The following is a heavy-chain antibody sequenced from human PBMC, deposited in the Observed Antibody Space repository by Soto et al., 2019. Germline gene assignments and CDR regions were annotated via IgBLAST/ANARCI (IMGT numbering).Heavy chain of an antibody. V-gene: IGHV4-31*03. Sequence: SETLSLTCTVSGGSITSGGFYWSRIRQHPGEGLEWIGYVRYGGSTYYNPSLKSRLTISLDTSKNQFSLNLSSVTAADTAVYYCATHQVCGSVTCYWDPDALDIWGQGTMVTVSS. J-gene: IGHJ3*02. CDR3: ATHQVCGSVTCYWDPDALDI. CDR1: GGSITSGGFY. CDR2: VRYGGST. D-gene: IGHD2-21*01.